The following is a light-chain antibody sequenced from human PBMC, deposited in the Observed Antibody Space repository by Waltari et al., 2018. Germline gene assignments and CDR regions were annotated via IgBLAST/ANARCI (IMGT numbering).Light chain of an antibody. CDR1: QGISSY. CDR3: QQRHSYPIT. CDR2: TTS. Sequence: DIQLTQSPSFLSASVGDRVTITCRSSQGISSYLAWYQQKPRKAPKLLIHTTSTLQGGVPSRFSGSGSGTDFTLTISSLQPEDFATYYCQQRHSYPITFGQGTRLEIK. V-gene: IGKV1-9*01. J-gene: IGKJ5*01.